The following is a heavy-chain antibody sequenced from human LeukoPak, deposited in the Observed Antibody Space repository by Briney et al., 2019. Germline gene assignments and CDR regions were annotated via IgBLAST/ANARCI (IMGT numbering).Heavy chain of an antibody. J-gene: IGHJ4*02. CDR3: AKNRLSGSAEIYFDS. CDR1: QLTISNYG. Sequence: GGSLRLSCAASQLTISNYGMHWVRQAPGKGLEWVALIWFDGSNQYYADFVKGRFTISRDNSKNTLYLQMNSLKAEDTAVYYCAKNRLSGSAEIYFDSWGQGTPVTGSS. V-gene: IGHV3-33*06. D-gene: IGHD1-14*01. CDR2: IWFDGSNQ.